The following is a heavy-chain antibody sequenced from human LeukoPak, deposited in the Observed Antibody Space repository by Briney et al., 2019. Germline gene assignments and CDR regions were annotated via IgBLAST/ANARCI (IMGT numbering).Heavy chain of an antibody. CDR1: GYTFTGYY. V-gene: IGHV1-2*02. CDR3: AGPNFWSGYYQGY. CDR2: INPNSGGT. D-gene: IGHD3-3*01. J-gene: IGHJ4*02. Sequence: ASVKVSCKASGYTFTGYYMHWVRQAPGQGLEWMGWINPNSGGTNYAQKFQGRVTMTRDTSISTAYMELSRLRSDDTAVYYCAGPNFWSGYYQGYWGQGTLVTVSS.